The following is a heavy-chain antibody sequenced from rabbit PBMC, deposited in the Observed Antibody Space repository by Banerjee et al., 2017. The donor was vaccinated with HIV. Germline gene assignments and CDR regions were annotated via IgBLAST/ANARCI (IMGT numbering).Heavy chain of an antibody. CDR3: ARSTSSGYYIPLNL. CDR2: IDAGYRGRT. Sequence: QEQLKETGGGLVQPGASLTLTCTASGFSFSSGYYMCWVRQAPGKGLEWIACIDAGYRGRTYYASWAKGRFTISKTSSTTVTLQMTSLTAADTATYFCARSTSSGYYIPLNLWGPGTLVTVS. V-gene: IGHV1S45*01. D-gene: IGHD1-1*01. J-gene: IGHJ4*01. CDR1: GFSFSSGYY.